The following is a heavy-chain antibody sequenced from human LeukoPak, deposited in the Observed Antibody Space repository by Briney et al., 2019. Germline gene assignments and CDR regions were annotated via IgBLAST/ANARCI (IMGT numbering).Heavy chain of an antibody. J-gene: IGHJ4*02. D-gene: IGHD6-6*01. Sequence: PSETLSLTCTVSGGSISSGSYYWSWIRQPAGKGLEWIGRIYTSGSTNYNPSLKSRVTISVDTSKNQFSLKVRSVTAADTAVYYCARDGAARHRFDYWGQGTLVTVSS. CDR3: ARDGAARHRFDY. CDR1: GGSISSGSYY. CDR2: IYTSGST. V-gene: IGHV4-61*02.